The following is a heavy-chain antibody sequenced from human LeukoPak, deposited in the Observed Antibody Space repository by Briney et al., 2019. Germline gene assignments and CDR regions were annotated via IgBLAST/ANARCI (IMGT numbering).Heavy chain of an antibody. V-gene: IGHV4-30-4*01. Sequence: SETLSLTCTVSGGSISSGDYYWSWIRQPPGKGLEWIGYIYYSGSTYYKPSLKSRVTISVDTSKNQFSLKLSSVTAADTAVYYCARTSDAASEAFDIWGQGTMVTVSS. J-gene: IGHJ3*02. CDR3: ARTSDAASEAFDI. CDR2: IYYSGST. CDR1: GGSISSGDYY.